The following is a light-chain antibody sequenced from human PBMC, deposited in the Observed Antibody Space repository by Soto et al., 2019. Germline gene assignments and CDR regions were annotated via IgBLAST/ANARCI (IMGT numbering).Light chain of an antibody. CDR3: CLFAGSYTLWV. Sequence: QSALTQPRSVSGSPGQSVTISCTGTSSDVGDYNYVSWYQQYPGKAPKLVIYDVSKRPSGVPDRFSGSKSGNTASLTISVLQAEDEADYYYCLFAGSYTLWVFGGGTKLTVL. CDR2: DVS. V-gene: IGLV2-11*01. CDR1: SSDVGDYNY. J-gene: IGLJ3*02.